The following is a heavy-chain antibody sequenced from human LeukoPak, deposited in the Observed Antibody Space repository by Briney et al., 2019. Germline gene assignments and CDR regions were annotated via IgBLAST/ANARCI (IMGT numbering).Heavy chain of an antibody. J-gene: IGHJ3*02. CDR1: GFTFSSYS. V-gene: IGHV3-21*01. Sequence: PVGSLRLSCAASGFTFSSYSMNWARQAPGKGLEGVSSISSSRSYIYYADSVKGRFTIPRDNAKNSLYPQMDSMRAEATAVYYCAREPGPVVVTAIRGDAFDIWGQGTMVTVSS. D-gene: IGHD2-21*02. CDR2: ISSSRSYI. CDR3: AREPGPVVVTAIRGDAFDI.